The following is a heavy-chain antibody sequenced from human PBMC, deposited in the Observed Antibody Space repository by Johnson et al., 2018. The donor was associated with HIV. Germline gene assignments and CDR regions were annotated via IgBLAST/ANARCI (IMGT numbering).Heavy chain of an antibody. V-gene: IGHV3-7*03. CDR2: IKQDDGSNK. CDR3: ARGNYYGSGSYGAFDI. CDR1: GFTFSSYA. D-gene: IGHD3-10*01. Sequence: VQLVESGGGLVQPGGSLRLSCAASGFTFSSYAMSWVRQAPGKGLEWVANIKQDDGSNKYYADSVKGRFTISRDNSKNTLYLQMNSLRAEDTALYYCARGNYYGSGSYGAFDIWGQGTMVTVSS. J-gene: IGHJ3*02.